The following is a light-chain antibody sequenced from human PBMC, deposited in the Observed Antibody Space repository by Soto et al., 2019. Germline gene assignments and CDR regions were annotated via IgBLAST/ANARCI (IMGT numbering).Light chain of an antibody. CDR2: EVS. Sequence: QSALTQPASVSGSPGQSITISCTGTSSDVGRYNYVSWYQQHPGKAPKLMIYEVSNRPSGVSNRFSGSKSGNTASLTISGLQAEDEADYYCSSFTTISTLVFGTGTKVTVL. CDR3: SSFTTISTLV. J-gene: IGLJ1*01. CDR1: SSDVGRYNY. V-gene: IGLV2-14*01.